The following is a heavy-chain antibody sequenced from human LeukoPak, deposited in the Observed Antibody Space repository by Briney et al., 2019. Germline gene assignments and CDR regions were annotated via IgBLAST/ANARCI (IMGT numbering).Heavy chain of an antibody. D-gene: IGHD1-26*01. CDR3: ARFSIVGHYRGGDY. CDR2: ISSSGTTT. J-gene: IGHJ4*01. CDR1: GFAFGSYE. Sequence: SGGSLRLSCTASGFAFGSYEMNWVRQAPGKGLEWISYISSSGTTTHYSDALKGRITISRDNAKNSLHLQINSLRAEDTAVYYCARFSIVGHYRGGDYWGHGTLVTVSA. V-gene: IGHV3-48*03.